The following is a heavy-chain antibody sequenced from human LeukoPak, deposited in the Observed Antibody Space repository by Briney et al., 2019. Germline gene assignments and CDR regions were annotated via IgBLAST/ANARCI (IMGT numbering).Heavy chain of an antibody. D-gene: IGHD4-17*01. J-gene: IGHJ4*02. V-gene: IGHV4-39*01. CDR2: MSHSGTS. Sequence: SETLSLTCTVSGGSVSSSSYYWGWVRQPPGKGLEWIGPMSHSGTSAYNPSLEGRLTISVDTSKNQFSLRLTSVTAADTAVYCLRSHGAYWGQGTLVTVSS. CDR3: RSHGAY. CDR1: GGSVSSSSYY.